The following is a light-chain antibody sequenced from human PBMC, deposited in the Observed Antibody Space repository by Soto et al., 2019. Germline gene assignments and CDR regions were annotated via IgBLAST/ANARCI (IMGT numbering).Light chain of an antibody. CDR1: QSISNY. CDR2: DAS. J-gene: IGKJ4*02. Sequence: DIQMIQSPSSLSASVGDRVTITCRASQSISNYLNWYQQKPGGVPKLLIYDASNLQSGVPSRFSGSGSGTYFTLTINSLPPEDFATYYCQQSHSIPETFGAVPKADIK. CDR3: QQSHSIPET. V-gene: IGKV1-39*01.